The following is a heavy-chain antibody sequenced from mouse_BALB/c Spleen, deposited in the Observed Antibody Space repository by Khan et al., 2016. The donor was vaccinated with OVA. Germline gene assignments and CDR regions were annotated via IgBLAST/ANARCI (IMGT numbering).Heavy chain of an antibody. J-gene: IGHJ2*01. D-gene: IGHD1-1*01. CDR3: ARVNYGSRDYFDY. CDR2: ILPGSGSR. V-gene: IGHV1-9*01. Sequence: QIQLVQSGAELMKPGASVKISCKATGYTFSSYWLEWVKQRPGHGLEWIGEILPGSGSRNYNEKFKGKATFTADISSKTTYMQLGSLTSEDSAVYYCARVNYGSRDYFDYWGQGTTLTVSS. CDR1: GYTFSSYW.